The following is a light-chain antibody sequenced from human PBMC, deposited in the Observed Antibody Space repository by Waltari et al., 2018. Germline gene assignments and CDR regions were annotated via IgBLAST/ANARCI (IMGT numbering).Light chain of an antibody. CDR1: QSCSSY. CDR3: QQRSNWPPKT. V-gene: IGKV3-11*01. J-gene: IGKJ2*01. Sequence: EIVLTQSPATLSLSPGERATLSCRARQSCSSYLAWYQQKPGQAPRLLSYDESNRATVIPARFSGSVSGTGVTLTISSLEHEECAVYYCQQRSNWPPKTFGQGTKQEIK. CDR2: DES.